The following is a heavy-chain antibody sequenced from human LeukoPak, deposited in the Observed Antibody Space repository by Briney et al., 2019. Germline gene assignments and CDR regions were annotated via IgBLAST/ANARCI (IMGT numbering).Heavy chain of an antibody. D-gene: IGHD5-24*01. V-gene: IGHV3-30*18. Sequence: GGSLRLSCAASGFTFSSYGMHWVRQAPGKGLEWVAVISYDGSNKYYADSVKGRFTISRDNSKNTLYLQMNSLRAEDTAVYYCAKDHGRRVAMATRKGYYFDYWGQGTLVTVSS. CDR3: AKDHGRRVAMATRKGYYFDY. J-gene: IGHJ4*02. CDR1: GFTFSSYG. CDR2: ISYDGSNK.